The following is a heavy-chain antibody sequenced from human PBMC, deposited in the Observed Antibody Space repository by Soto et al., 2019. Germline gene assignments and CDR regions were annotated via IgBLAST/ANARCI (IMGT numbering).Heavy chain of an antibody. Sequence: QVQLVESGGGVVQPGRSLRLSCAASGFTFSSYGMHWVRQAPGKGLEWVAVISYDGSNKYYADSVKGRFTTSRDNSKNTLYLQMNSLRAEDTAVYYCAKDLSRWYRGDYYYCMDVWGQGTTVTVSS. CDR3: AKDLSRWYRGDYYYCMDV. D-gene: IGHD6-19*01. CDR2: ISYDGSNK. J-gene: IGHJ6*02. CDR1: GFTFSSYG. V-gene: IGHV3-30*18.